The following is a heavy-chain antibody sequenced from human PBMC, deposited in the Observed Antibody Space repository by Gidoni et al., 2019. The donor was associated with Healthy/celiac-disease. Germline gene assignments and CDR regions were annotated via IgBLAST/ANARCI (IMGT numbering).Heavy chain of an antibody. CDR3: AKEQNAFDI. Sequence: QVQLVESGGGVVQHGRSLRLSCAASGFTFRSYGMHWVRQAPGRGLEWVAVISYDGSNKYYADSVKCRFTISRDNSKNTLYLQMNSLRAEDTAVYYCAKEQNAFDIWGQGTMVTVSS. V-gene: IGHV3-30*18. CDR2: ISYDGSNK. J-gene: IGHJ3*02. CDR1: GFTFRSYG.